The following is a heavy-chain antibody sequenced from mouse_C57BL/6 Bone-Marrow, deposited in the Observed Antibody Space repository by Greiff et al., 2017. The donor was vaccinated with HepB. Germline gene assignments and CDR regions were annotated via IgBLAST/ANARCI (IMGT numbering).Heavy chain of an antibody. CDR1: GYTFTDHT. CDR3: ARRTTVGYFDV. CDR2: IYPRDGSS. D-gene: IGHD1-1*01. V-gene: IGHV1-78*01. J-gene: IGHJ1*03. Sequence: VKLMESDAELVKPGASVKISCKVSGYTFTDHTIHWMKQRPEQGLEWIGYIYPRDGSSRYNEKFKGKATLTEDKSSSTAYMRLNSLTSEDSAVFFCARRTTVGYFDVWGTGTTVTVSS.